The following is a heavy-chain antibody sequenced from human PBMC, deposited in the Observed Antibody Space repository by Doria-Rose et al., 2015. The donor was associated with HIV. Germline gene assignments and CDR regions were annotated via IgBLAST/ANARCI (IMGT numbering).Heavy chain of an antibody. V-gene: IGHV4-61*02. D-gene: IGHD1-26*01. Sequence: PAGKGLEWIGRIYTSGSTNYNPSLKSRVTISVDTSKNQFSLKLRSVTAADTAVYYCAGVGFTGSAEYFQHWGQGTLVTISS. J-gene: IGHJ1*01. CDR3: AGVGFTGSAEYFQH. CDR2: IYTSGST.